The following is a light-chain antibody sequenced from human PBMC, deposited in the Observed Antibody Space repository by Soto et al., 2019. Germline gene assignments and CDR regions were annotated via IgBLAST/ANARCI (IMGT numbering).Light chain of an antibody. Sequence: DIQMTQSPSTLSASVGDRVTITCRASQSISSWLAWYQQRPGKAPRLLIYDATSLESGVPSRFSGSESGTEFTLTNSSLQPDDFATYYCQQYSGYPRTFGQGTKVEIK. CDR3: QQYSGYPRT. J-gene: IGKJ1*01. CDR1: QSISSW. V-gene: IGKV1-5*01. CDR2: DAT.